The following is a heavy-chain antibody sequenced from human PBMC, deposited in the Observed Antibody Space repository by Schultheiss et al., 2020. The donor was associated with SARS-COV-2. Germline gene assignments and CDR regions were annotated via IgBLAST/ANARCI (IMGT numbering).Heavy chain of an antibody. CDR2: IYSGGST. V-gene: IGHV3-66*01. CDR1: GFTFSSYA. J-gene: IGHJ4*02. Sequence: GGSLRLSCAASGFTFSSYAMSWVRQAPGKWLEWVAVIYSGGSTYYADSVKGRFTISRDNSKNTLYLQMNSLRAEDTAVYYCVKDRRLGELNRFDYWGQGTLVTVSS. D-gene: IGHD3-16*01. CDR3: VKDRRLGELNRFDY.